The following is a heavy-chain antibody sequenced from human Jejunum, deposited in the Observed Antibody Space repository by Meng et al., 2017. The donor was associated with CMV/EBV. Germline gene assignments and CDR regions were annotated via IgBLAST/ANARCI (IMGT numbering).Heavy chain of an antibody. CDR2: VDSSGTV. J-gene: IGHJ3*01. CDR3: ARLNIAGAFDV. D-gene: IGHD3-10*01. Sequence: TCSVSGVLISRDYWNWIRQSPGKGLQWIGNVDSSGTVSYLPSLESRVAISVDTSKNQFSLELTSVAAADAAIYYCARLNIAGAFDVWGQGTVVTVSS. V-gene: IGHV4-4*09. CDR1: GVLISRDY.